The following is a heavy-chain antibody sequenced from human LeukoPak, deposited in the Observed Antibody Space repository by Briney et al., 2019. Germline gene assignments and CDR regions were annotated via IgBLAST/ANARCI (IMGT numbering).Heavy chain of an antibody. D-gene: IGHD3-22*01. CDR2: IYSGGST. CDR1: GFTFSDYA. CDR3: AREVHYYDSSGYWNWFDP. J-gene: IGHJ5*02. Sequence: GGSLRLSCAASGFTFSDYALIWVRQAPGKGLEWVSVIYSGGSTYYADSVKGRFTISRDNSKNTLYLQMNSLRAEDTAVYYCAREVHYYDSSGYWNWFDPWGQGTLVTVSS. V-gene: IGHV3-66*02.